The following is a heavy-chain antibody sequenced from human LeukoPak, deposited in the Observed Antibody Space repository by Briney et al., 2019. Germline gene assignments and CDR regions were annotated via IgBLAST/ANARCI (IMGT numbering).Heavy chain of an antibody. CDR2: INHSGST. Sequence: SETLSLTCAVYGGSFSSYYWSWIRQPPGRGLEWIGEINHSGSTNYNPSLKSRVTISVDTSKNQFSLKLSSVTAADTAVYYCARVGGYCSSTSCYGKPVSTHVTRTDDYWGQGTLVTVSS. V-gene: IGHV4-34*01. J-gene: IGHJ4*02. CDR1: GGSFSSYY. CDR3: ARVGGYCSSTSCYGKPVSTHVTRTDDY. D-gene: IGHD2-2*01.